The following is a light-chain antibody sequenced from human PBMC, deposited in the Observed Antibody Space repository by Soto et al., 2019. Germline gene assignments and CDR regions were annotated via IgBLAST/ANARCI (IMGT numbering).Light chain of an antibody. Sequence: IQMTQSPSSLSASVGDRVTITCRATQNVGKYLAWYQQKPGKVPELLIYDASTLRSGVPSRFTGSGSGTDFTLTISSLQPEDVGTYYCQNCNSVPATFGQGTKVEIK. CDR3: QNCNSVPAT. J-gene: IGKJ1*01. V-gene: IGKV1-27*01. CDR1: QNVGKY. CDR2: DAS.